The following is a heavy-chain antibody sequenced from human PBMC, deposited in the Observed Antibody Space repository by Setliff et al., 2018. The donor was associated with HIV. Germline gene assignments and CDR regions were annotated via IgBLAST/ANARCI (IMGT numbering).Heavy chain of an antibody. CDR1: GFTVSGNY. V-gene: IGHV3-66*02. CDR3: AGSLYRASRDN. CDR2: VYASGAT. D-gene: IGHD6-6*01. Sequence: GGSLRLSCVASGFTVSGNYVSWVRQAPGKGLEWVSGVYASGATHYAESVKGRFTISTDSSKNTLYLQLNSLRTEDTAMYYCAGSLYRASRDNWGQGTLVTVSS. J-gene: IGHJ1*01.